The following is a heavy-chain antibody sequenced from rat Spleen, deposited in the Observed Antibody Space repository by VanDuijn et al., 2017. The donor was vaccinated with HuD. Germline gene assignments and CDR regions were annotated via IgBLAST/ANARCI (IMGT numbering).Heavy chain of an antibody. CDR3: TRSWGYYYDGSPQWFAY. CDR2: IWSNGGT. D-gene: IGHD1-12*03. J-gene: IGHJ3*01. V-gene: IGHV2-30*01. CDR1: GFSLTTYN. Sequence: QVQLKESGPGLVQPSQTLSLTCTVSGFSLTTYNVHWIRQPAGKGLEWMGVIWSNGGTDYNSALKSRLTISRDTSKSQVFLKMNSLQTDDTAIYFCTRSWGYYYDGSPQWFAYWGQGTLVTVSS.